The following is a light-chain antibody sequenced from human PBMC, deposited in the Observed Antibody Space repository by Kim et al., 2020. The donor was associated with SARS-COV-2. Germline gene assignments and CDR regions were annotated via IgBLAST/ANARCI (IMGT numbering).Light chain of an antibody. CDR2: DNN. V-gene: IGLV1-51*01. CDR3: GTWDSSLSAVKV. CDR1: SSNIGNNY. J-gene: IGLJ3*02. Sequence: KVTIACSGRSSNIGNNYISWYQQLPATAPKLLIYDNNKRPSGIPDRFSGSKSGTSATLGITGLQTGDEADYYCGTWDSSLSAVKVFGGGTQLTVL.